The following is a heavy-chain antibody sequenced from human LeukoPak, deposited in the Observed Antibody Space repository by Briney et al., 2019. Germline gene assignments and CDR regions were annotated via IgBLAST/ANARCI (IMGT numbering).Heavy chain of an antibody. J-gene: IGHJ6*03. V-gene: IGHV3-23*01. CDR3: AKVSYYDSSGQSNHYYYMDV. CDR1: GFTFSSYA. CDR2: ISGSGGST. D-gene: IGHD3-22*01. Sequence: PGGSLRLSCAASGFTFSSYAMSWVRQAPAKGLEWVSAISGSGGSTYYADSVKGRFTISRDNSKNTLHLQMNSLRAEDTAVYYCAKVSYYDSSGQSNHYYYMDVWGKGTTVTVSS.